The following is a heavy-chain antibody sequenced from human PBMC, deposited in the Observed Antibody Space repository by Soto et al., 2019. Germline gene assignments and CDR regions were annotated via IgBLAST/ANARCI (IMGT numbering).Heavy chain of an antibody. V-gene: IGHV4-59*01. CDR2: IYYSGST. J-gene: IGHJ5*02. CDR3: ARGALHFHKLLYFDWLLSNNWFDP. Sequence: PSETLSLTCTVSGGSISSYYWSWIRQPPGKGLEWIGYIYYSGSTNYNPSLKSRVTISVGTSKNQFSLKLSSVTAADTAVYYCARGALHFHKLLYFDWLLSNNWFDPCAQGTLVTVSS. D-gene: IGHD3-9*01. CDR1: GGSISSYY.